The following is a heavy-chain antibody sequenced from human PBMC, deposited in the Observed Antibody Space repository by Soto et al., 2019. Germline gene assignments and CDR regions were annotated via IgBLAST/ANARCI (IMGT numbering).Heavy chain of an antibody. CDR3: ARDAGAIAARGDYYGMDV. V-gene: IGHV1-18*01. CDR2: ISAYNGNT. CDR1: GGTFSSYA. D-gene: IGHD6-6*01. Sequence: ASVKVSCKASGGTFSSYAISWVRQAPGQGLEWMGWISAYNGNTNYAQKLQGRVTMTTDTSTSTAYMELRSLRSDDTAVYYCARDAGAIAARGDYYGMDVWGQGTTVTVSS. J-gene: IGHJ6*02.